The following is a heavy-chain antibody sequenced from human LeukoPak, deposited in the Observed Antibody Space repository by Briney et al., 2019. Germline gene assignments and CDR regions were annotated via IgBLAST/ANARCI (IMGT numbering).Heavy chain of an antibody. CDR3: ATADGDYVGYFDY. Sequence: GASVKVSCKVSGYTLTELPMHWVRQAPGKGLEWMGGFDPEDGETTYAQKFQGRVTMTEDTSTDTAYMELSSLRSEDTAVYYCATADGDYVGYFDYWGQGTLVTVSS. V-gene: IGHV1-24*01. CDR2: FDPEDGET. J-gene: IGHJ4*02. D-gene: IGHD4-17*01. CDR1: GYTLTELP.